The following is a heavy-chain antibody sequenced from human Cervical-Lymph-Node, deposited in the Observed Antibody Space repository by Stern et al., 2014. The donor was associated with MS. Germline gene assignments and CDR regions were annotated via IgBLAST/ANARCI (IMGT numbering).Heavy chain of an antibody. CDR1: GFTFSSYG. V-gene: IGHV3-21*01. CDR2: ISTSGSFI. Sequence: EMQLVESGGGLVKPGGSLRLSCEGSGFTFSSYGVNWVRQAPGKGLEWVSFISTSGSFIYYVDSVKGRFTISRDNAKNSLYLQMNSLRAEDTAVYYCARRMNWIGEKGGMDVWGQGTTVIVSS. D-gene: IGHD2-2*03. CDR3: ARRMNWIGEKGGMDV. J-gene: IGHJ6*02.